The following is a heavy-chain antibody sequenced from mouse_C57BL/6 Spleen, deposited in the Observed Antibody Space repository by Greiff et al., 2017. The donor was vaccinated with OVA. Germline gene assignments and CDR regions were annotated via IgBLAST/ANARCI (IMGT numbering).Heavy chain of an antibody. V-gene: IGHV1-80*01. J-gene: IGHJ2*01. Sequence: VKVVESGAELVKPGASVKISCKASGYAFSSYWMNWVKQRPGKGLEWIGQIYPGDGDTNYNGKFKGKATLTADKSSSTAYMQLSSLTSEDSAVYFCARGVLGRRGGFDYWGQGTTLTVSS. CDR3: ARGVLGRRGGFDY. CDR2: IYPGDGDT. CDR1: GYAFSSYW. D-gene: IGHD4-1*01.